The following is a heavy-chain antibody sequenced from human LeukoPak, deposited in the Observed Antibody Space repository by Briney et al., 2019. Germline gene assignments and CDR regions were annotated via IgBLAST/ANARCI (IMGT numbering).Heavy chain of an antibody. J-gene: IGHJ4*02. Sequence: GGSLRLSCAASGFTFSSYAMHWVRQAPGKGPEYVSAISSNGGSTYYANSVKGRFTISRGNSKNTLYLQMGSLRAEDMAVYYCARGEGITMVRGVIRDWGQGTLVTVSS. CDR1: GFTFSSYA. D-gene: IGHD3-10*01. CDR3: ARGEGITMVRGVIRD. CDR2: ISSNGGST. V-gene: IGHV3-64*01.